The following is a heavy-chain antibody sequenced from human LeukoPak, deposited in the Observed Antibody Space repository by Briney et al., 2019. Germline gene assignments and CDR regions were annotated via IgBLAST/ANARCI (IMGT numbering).Heavy chain of an antibody. Sequence: GGSLRLSCAASGFTFSSYWMHWVRQAPGKGLVWVSRINSDGSNSIYGDSVKGRFTISRDNAKNTLYLQLSGLRADDTAVYSCARGGGDHAFDTWGQGTMVTVSS. CDR1: GFTFSSYW. CDR3: ARGGGDHAFDT. J-gene: IGHJ3*02. V-gene: IGHV3-74*01. D-gene: IGHD3-16*01. CDR2: INSDGSNS.